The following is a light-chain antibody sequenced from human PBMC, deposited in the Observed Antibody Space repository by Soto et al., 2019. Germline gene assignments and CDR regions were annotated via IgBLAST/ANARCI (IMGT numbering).Light chain of an antibody. CDR3: QQYGSSPYT. CDR1: QSVSSSY. CDR2: GAS. J-gene: IGKJ2*01. Sequence: EIVLTQSPGTLSLSPGERATLSCRASQSVSSSYLAWYQQKPGQAPSLLIYGASSRATGIPDRFSGSGSGTDFTLTISRLAPEDSGVYYCQQYGSSPYTFGQGTKLEVK. V-gene: IGKV3-20*01.